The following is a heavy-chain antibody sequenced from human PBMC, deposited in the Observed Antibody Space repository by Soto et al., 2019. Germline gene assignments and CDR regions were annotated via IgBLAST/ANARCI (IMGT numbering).Heavy chain of an antibody. D-gene: IGHD3-9*01. CDR3: ASLLLSLRYFDWLSGQYYMDV. Sequence: SETLSLTCAVYGGSFSGYYWSWIRQPPGKGLEWIGEINHSGSTNYNPSLKSRVTISVDTSKNQFSLKLSSVTAADTAVYYCASLLLSLRYFDWLSGQYYMDVWGKGTTVTVSS. V-gene: IGHV4-34*01. CDR2: INHSGST. J-gene: IGHJ6*03. CDR1: GGSFSGYY.